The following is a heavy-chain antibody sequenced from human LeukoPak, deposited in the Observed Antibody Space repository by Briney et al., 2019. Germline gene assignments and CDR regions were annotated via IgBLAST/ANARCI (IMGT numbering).Heavy chain of an antibody. V-gene: IGHV3-23*01. D-gene: IGHD2-15*01. Sequence: GGTLRLSSAASGFTFSSYGMSWVRQAPGKGLEWVSAISGSGGSTYYADSVKGRFTISRDNSKNTLYLQMNSLRAEDTAVYYCAKDRGGGSPWFDPWGQGTLVTVSS. CDR2: ISGSGGST. J-gene: IGHJ5*02. CDR3: AKDRGGGSPWFDP. CDR1: GFTFSSYG.